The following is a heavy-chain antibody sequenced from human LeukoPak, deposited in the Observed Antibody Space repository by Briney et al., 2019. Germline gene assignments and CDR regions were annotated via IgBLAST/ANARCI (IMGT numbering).Heavy chain of an antibody. CDR2: ISHSGDTI. D-gene: IGHD4/OR15-4a*01. Sequence: PGGSLRLSCAASGFTFSDYYMSWIRQAPGGALEWVAYISHSGDTIHYSDSVKGRFTISRDNAKNSLFLQMNSLRGEDTATYFCASTRWGPYGALYYWGQGTLVAVSS. V-gene: IGHV3-11*04. CDR3: ASTRWGPYGALYY. CDR1: GFTFSDYY. J-gene: IGHJ4*02.